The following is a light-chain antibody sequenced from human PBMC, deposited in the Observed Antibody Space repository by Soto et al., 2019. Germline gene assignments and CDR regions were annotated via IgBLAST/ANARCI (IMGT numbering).Light chain of an antibody. CDR3: QQRSNWPPL. J-gene: IGKJ4*01. Sequence: QVTQSPSTLSGSLSARFTISCRASQTISSWLAWYQQKPGKAPKLLIYKASTLKSGVPSRFSGSGSGTDFTLTISSLEPEDFAVYYCQQRSNWPPLFGGGTKVDIK. V-gene: IGKV1-5*03. CDR1: QTISSW. CDR2: KAS.